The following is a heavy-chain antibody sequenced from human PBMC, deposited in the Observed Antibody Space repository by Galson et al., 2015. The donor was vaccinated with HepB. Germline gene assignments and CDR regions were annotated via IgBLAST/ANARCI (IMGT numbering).Heavy chain of an antibody. V-gene: IGHV1-8*01. D-gene: IGHD2-15*01. CDR3: ARAGICSGGSCYSDDAFDI. J-gene: IGHJ3*02. Sequence: SVKVSCKASGYTFTSYDINWVRQATGQGLEWMGWMNPNSGNTGYAQKFQGRVTMTRNTSISTAYMELSSLRSEDTAVYYCARAGICSGGSCYSDDAFDIWGQGTMVTVSS. CDR1: GYTFTSYD. CDR2: MNPNSGNT.